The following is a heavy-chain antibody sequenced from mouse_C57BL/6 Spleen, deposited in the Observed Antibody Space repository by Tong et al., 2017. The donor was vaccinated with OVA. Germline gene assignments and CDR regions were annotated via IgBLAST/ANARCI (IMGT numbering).Heavy chain of an antibody. CDR2: ISTYYGDA. J-gene: IGHJ1*01. CDR1: GYTFTDYA. D-gene: IGHD2-3*01. CDR3: ARVGMGYWYFDV. Sequence: VQLQQSGAELLRPGVSVKISCKGSGYTFTDYAMHWVKQSHAKSLEWIGVISTYYGDASYNQKFKGKATMTVDKSSSTAYMELARLTSEDCAVYYCARVGMGYWYFDVWGAGTTVTVSS. V-gene: IGHV1S137*01.